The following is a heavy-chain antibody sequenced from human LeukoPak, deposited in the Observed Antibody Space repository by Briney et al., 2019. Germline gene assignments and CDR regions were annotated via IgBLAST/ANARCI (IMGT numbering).Heavy chain of an antibody. CDR1: GFTFSIYW. V-gene: IGHV3-7*01. J-gene: IGHJ5*01. Sequence: GGSLRLSCAASGFTFSIYWMSWVRQAPGKGLEWVANIKQDGSEKYYVDSVKGRFTISRDNAKNSLFLQMNSLRAEDTAVYYCARDPLYSRGWHDSWGRGPLVTVSS. D-gene: IGHD6-19*01. CDR2: IKQDGSEK. CDR3: ARDPLYSRGWHDS.